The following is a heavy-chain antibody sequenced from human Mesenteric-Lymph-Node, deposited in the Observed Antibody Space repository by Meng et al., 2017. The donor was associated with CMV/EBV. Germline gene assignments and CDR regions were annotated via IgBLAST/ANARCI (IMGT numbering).Heavy chain of an antibody. Sequence: SETLSLTCTVSGGSISSYYWNWIRQPPGKGLEWIAYIYHSSYFSTSTSYNPALKTRVTISVDPPKNQFSLTVSSVTTADTAVYYCAGAEASGPDNWFDPWGQGTLVTVSS. CDR1: GGSISSYY. J-gene: IGHJ5*02. V-gene: IGHV4-59*01. CDR2: IYHSSYFSTST. D-gene: IGHD3-3*01. CDR3: AGAEASGPDNWFDP.